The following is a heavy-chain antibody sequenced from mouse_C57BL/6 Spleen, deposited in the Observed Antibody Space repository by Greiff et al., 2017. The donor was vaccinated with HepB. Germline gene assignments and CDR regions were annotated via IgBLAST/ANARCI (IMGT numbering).Heavy chain of an antibody. CDR1: GYSITSGYY. J-gene: IGHJ2*01. CDR3: ARGGRGYFDY. V-gene: IGHV3-6*01. Sequence: EVQRVESGPGLVKPSQSLSLTCSVTGYSITSGYYWNWIRQFPGNKLEWMGYISYDGSNNYNPSLKNRISITRDTSKNQFFLKLNSVTTEDTATYYCARGGRGYFDYWGQGTTLTVSS. CDR2: ISYDGSN.